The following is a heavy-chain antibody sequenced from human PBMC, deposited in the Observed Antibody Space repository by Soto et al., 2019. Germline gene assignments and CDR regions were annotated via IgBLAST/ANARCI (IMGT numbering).Heavy chain of an antibody. CDR2: ISGSSSTT. V-gene: IGHV3-48*01. CDR1: GFTFSSYS. Sequence: EVQLVESGGGLVQPGGSLRLSCAASGFTFSSYSINWVRQAPGKGLEWVSYISGSSSTTYYADSVKGRFTITRDNVKNSLYLQMNSLRAEDTAVYYCARAVGYSYGYPDDYWGQGTLVTVSS. CDR3: ARAVGYSYGYPDDY. J-gene: IGHJ4*02. D-gene: IGHD5-18*01.